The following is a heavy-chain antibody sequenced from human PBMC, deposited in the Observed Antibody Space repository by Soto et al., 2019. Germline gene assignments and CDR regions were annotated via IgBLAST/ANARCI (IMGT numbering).Heavy chain of an antibody. CDR1: GYTFTSYG. CDR3: ARGNRGYSYGLGGYYYYGMDV. J-gene: IGHJ6*02. V-gene: IGHV1-18*01. CDR2: ISAYNGNT. D-gene: IGHD5-18*01. Sequence: QVQLVQSGAEVKKPGASVKVSCKASGYTFTSYGISWVRQAPGQGLEWMGWISAYNGNTGYAQKFQGRVTMTRNTSISTAYMELSSLRSEDTAVYYCARGNRGYSYGLGGYYYYGMDVWGQGTTVTVSS.